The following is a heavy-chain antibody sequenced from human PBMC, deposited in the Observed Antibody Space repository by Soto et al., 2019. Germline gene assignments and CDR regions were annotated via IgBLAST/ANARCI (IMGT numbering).Heavy chain of an antibody. CDR1: GYPLTDFY. CDR2: INPHTGDT. V-gene: IGHV1-2*02. J-gene: IGHJ2*01. CDR3: AREGGAAPGARREWYLDL. D-gene: IGHD6-25*01. Sequence: QVQLVQSGAEVKKPGASVTVSCKTSGYPLTDFYIHWVRQAPGQGLEWMAWINPHTGDTNTALKFQGRVTMTRDTSINTGFMELTRLSSDDTAVYYCAREGGAAPGARREWYLDLWGRGTLVSVSS.